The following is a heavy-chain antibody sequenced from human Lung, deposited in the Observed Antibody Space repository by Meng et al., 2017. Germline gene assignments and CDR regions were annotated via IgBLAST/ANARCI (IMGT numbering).Heavy chain of an antibody. CDR3: ARDEDISAAGKLFGDY. CDR1: GYTFPDYW. D-gene: IGHD6-13*01. J-gene: IGHJ4*02. V-gene: IGHV1-2*06. Sequence: ASVKVSCKASGYTFPDYWLHWVRRAPGQGLEWMGRIDPKSGDTQYAQRFQGRVTMTGDTSISTAYMELSGLGSDDTAMYYCARDEDISAAGKLFGDYWGQGTLVTVSS. CDR2: IDPKSGDT.